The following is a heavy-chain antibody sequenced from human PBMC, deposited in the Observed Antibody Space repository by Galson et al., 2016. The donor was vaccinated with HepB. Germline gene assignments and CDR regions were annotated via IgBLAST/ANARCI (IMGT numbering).Heavy chain of an antibody. J-gene: IGHJ4*02. Sequence: SLRLSCAASGFTFSTSWMSWVRQAPGKGLEWVANIKPDGREKYYVDSVKGRFTISRDNSKNTLYLQMSSLRAEDTALYYCAKVDCGGDCKRFDYWGQGTLVTVSS. CDR2: IKPDGREK. V-gene: IGHV3-7*03. D-gene: IGHD2-21*02. CDR3: AKVDCGGDCKRFDY. CDR1: GFTFSTSW.